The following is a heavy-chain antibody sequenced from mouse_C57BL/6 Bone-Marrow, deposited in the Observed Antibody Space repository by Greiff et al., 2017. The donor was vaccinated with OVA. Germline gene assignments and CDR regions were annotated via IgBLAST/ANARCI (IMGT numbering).Heavy chain of an antibody. D-gene: IGHD2-2*01. V-gene: IGHV10-1*01. Sequence: EVHLVESGGGLVQPKGSLKLSCAASGFSFNTYAMNWVRQAPGKGLEWVARIRSKSNNYATYYADSVKDRFTISRDDSESMLYLQMNNLKTEDTAMYYCVRRHYGYDYAMDYWGQGTSVTVSS. J-gene: IGHJ4*01. CDR1: GFSFNTYA. CDR3: VRRHYGYDYAMDY. CDR2: IRSKSNNYAT.